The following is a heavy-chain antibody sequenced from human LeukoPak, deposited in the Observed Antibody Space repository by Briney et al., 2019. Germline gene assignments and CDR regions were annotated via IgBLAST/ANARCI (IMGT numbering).Heavy chain of an antibody. Sequence: PSETLSLTCTVSGGSISTSNYYWGWIRQPPGKGLEWIGRVFTSAIISGNTNCNPSLKSRVTISVDTAKNQFSLKLSSVTAADTAVYYCARDNAFGQFDPWGQGTLVTVSS. J-gene: IGHJ5*02. CDR1: GGSISTSNYY. D-gene: IGHD3-10*01. CDR3: ARDNAFGQFDP. CDR2: VFTSAIISGNT. V-gene: IGHV4-39*07.